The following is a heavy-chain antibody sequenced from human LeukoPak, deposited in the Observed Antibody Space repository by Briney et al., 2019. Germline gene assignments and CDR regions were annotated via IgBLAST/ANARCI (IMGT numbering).Heavy chain of an antibody. D-gene: IGHD3-16*02. CDR2: ISYDGSNK. CDR3: AKDAVWGSYRSYYMDV. J-gene: IGHJ6*03. CDR1: GFTFSSYG. V-gene: IGHV3-30*18. Sequence: PGRSLRLSCAASGFTFSSYGMHWVRQAPGKGLEWVAVISYDGSNKYYADSVKGRFTISRDNSKNTLYLQMNSLRADDTAVYYCAKDAVWGSYRSYYMDVWGKGTTVTVSS.